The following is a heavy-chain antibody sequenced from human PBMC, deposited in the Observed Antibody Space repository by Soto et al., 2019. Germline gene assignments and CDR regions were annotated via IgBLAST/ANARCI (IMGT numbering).Heavy chain of an antibody. CDR2: IIPIFGTA. CDR1: GGTFSSYA. J-gene: IGHJ5*02. D-gene: IGHD3-3*01. V-gene: IGHV1-69*12. CDR3: ARDREEWLLWGHHSLYYWFDP. Sequence: QVQLVQSGAEVKKPGSSVKVSCKASGGTFSSYAICWVRQAPGQGLEWMGGIIPIFGTANYAQKFQGRVTITADESTSTAYMKLSSLRSEDTAVYYCARDREEWLLWGHHSLYYWFDPWGQGTLVTVSS.